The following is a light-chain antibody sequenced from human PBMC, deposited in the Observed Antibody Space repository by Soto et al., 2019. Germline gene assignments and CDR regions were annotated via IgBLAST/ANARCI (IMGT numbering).Light chain of an antibody. CDR3: QQYDSSGT. CDR2: GAS. V-gene: IGKV3-20*01. Sequence: EIVLTQSPGTLSLSPGERATLSCRASQSVSSSYLAWYQQKPGQAPRLLIYGASSRATGIPDRFSGSGSGTDFPLAISRLEPEDFAVYYCQQYDSSGTFGQGTK. CDR1: QSVSSSY. J-gene: IGKJ1*01.